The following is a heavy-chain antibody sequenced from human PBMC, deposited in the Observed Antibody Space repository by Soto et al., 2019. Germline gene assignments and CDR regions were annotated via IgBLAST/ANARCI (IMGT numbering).Heavy chain of an antibody. CDR2: ISAYNGNT. J-gene: IGHJ6*02. D-gene: IGHD6-19*01. CDR1: GYTFTSYG. CDR3: ARVLDSSGWSNYYYYGMDV. Sequence: ASVKVSCKASGYTFTSYGINWVRQAPGQGLEWMGWISAYNGNTNYAQKLQGRVTMTTDTSTSTAYMELRSLRSDDTAVYYCARVLDSSGWSNYYYYGMDVWGQGTTVTVSS. V-gene: IGHV1-18*01.